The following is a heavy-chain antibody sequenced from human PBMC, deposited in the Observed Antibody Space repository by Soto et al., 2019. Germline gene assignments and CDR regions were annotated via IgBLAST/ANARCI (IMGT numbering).Heavy chain of an antibody. Sequence: QVQLVESGGGVVQPGRSLRLSCAASGFTFSSYGMHWVRQAPGKGLEWVAVIWYDGSNKYYADSVKGRFTISRDNSKNTLYLQMNSLRAEDTAVYYCARDFDTPDFWSGSPYYYYGMDVWGQGTTVTVSS. V-gene: IGHV3-33*01. CDR1: GFTFSSYG. CDR3: ARDFDTPDFWSGSPYYYYGMDV. CDR2: IWYDGSNK. D-gene: IGHD3-3*01. J-gene: IGHJ6*02.